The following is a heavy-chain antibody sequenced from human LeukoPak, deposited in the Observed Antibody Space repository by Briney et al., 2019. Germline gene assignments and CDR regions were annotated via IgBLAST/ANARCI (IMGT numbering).Heavy chain of an antibody. CDR1: GFTFSSYG. V-gene: IGHV3-30*03. J-gene: IGHJ4*02. CDR2: ISYDGSSK. Sequence: EPGGSLRLSCAASGFTFSSYGMHWVRQAPGKGLEWVAVISYDGSSKYYADSVKGRFTISRDNSKNTLYLQMNSLRAEDTAVYYCATSGSSYYFDYWGQGTLVTVSS. CDR3: ATSGSSYYFDY. D-gene: IGHD1-26*01.